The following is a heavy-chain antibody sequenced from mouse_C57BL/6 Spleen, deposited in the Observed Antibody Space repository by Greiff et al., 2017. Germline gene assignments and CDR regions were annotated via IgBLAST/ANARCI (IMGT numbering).Heavy chain of an antibody. V-gene: IGHV5-15*01. D-gene: IGHD2-4*01. CDR1: GFTFSDYG. J-gene: IGHJ1*03. CDR2: ISNLAYSI. Sequence: DVMLVESGGGLVQPGGSLKLSCAASGFTFSDYGMAWVRQAPRKGPEWVAFISNLAYSIYYADTVTGRFTISRENAKNTLYLEMSSLRSEDTAMYYCARPFYDYDGGRYFDVWGTGTTVTVSS. CDR3: ARPFYDYDGGRYFDV.